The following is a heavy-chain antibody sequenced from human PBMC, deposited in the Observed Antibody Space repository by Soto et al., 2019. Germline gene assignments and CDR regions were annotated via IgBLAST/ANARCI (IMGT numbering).Heavy chain of an antibody. D-gene: IGHD2-15*01. J-gene: IGHJ4*02. Sequence: ASETLSLTCTVSCISVITSDHYWGWVRQPPGKGLDWIGNIYYSGSTFYNPSLRSRVTLSVDTSKNQFSLRLNSVTAADTAVYFCAGFVVPASRNSDFDYWGQGTLVTVSS. CDR3: AGFVVPASRNSDFDY. V-gene: IGHV4-39*01. CDR1: CISVITSDHY. CDR2: IYYSGST.